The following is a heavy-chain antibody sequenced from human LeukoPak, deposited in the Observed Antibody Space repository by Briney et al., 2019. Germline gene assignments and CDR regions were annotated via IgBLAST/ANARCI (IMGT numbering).Heavy chain of an antibody. D-gene: IGHD2-15*01. Sequence: SVKVSREASGGTFSSYAISWVRQAPGQGLEWMGGIIPIFGTANYAQKFQGRVTITTDESTSTAYMELSSLRSEDTAVYYCASRDCSGGSCYLTDYFDYWGQGTLVTVSS. V-gene: IGHV1-69*05. CDR3: ASRDCSGGSCYLTDYFDY. CDR2: IIPIFGTA. CDR1: GGTFSSYA. J-gene: IGHJ4*02.